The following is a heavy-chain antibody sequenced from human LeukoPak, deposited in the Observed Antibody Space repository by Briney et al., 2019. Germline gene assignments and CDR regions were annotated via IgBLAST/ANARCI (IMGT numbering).Heavy chain of an antibody. J-gene: IGHJ6*04. CDR3: ASATLRCSGGSCYEMDV. V-gene: IGHV1-69*06. CDR2: IIPLFGTP. D-gene: IGHD2-15*01. Sequence: ASVKVSCKASGCTFSSYTISWVRQAPGQGLEWMGGIIPLFGTPDYAQKFQDRLTITADKSTSTAYMELSSLRSEDTAVYYCASATLRCSGGSCYEMDVWGKGTTVTVSS. CDR1: GCTFSSYT.